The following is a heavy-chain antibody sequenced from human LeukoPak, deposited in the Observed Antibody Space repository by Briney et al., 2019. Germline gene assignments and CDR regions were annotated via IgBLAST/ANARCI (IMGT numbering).Heavy chain of an antibody. Sequence: PGGSLRLSCAASGFTFSSYWMHWVRQAPGKGLEWVSAISGSGGSTYYADSVKGRFTISRDNSKNTLYLQMNSLRAEDTAVYYCAKESGNYDILTGYSTSDFDYWGQGTLVTVSS. J-gene: IGHJ4*02. CDR3: AKESGNYDILTGYSTSDFDY. V-gene: IGHV3-23*01. D-gene: IGHD3-9*01. CDR1: GFTFSSYW. CDR2: ISGSGGST.